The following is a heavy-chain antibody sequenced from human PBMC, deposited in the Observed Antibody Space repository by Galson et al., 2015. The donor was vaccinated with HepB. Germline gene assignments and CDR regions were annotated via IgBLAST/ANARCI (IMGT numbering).Heavy chain of an antibody. J-gene: IGHJ4*02. V-gene: IGHV4-4*02. CDR2: IYNSGGT. CDR1: GGSISSSNW. Sequence: ETLSLTCAVSGGSISSSNWWSWVRQPPGKGLEWIGEIYNSGGTNYNPSHKSRLTISIDRSNNQFPLRLSSVTAADTAVYYCARADGYGYRFDYWGQGTLVTVSS. CDR3: ARADGYGYRFDY. D-gene: IGHD5-18*01.